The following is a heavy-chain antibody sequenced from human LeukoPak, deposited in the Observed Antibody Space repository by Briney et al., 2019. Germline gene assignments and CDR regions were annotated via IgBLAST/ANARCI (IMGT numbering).Heavy chain of an antibody. J-gene: IGHJ3*02. Sequence: ASVKVSCKASGYTFTGYFMHWVRQAPGQGLEWMGRIIPILGIANYAQKFQGRVTITADKSTSTAYMELSSLRSEDTAVYYCAGLYSSGNKGAFDIWGQGTMVTVSS. D-gene: IGHD6-19*01. CDR2: IIPILGIA. CDR3: AGLYSSGNKGAFDI. V-gene: IGHV1-69*02. CDR1: GYTFTGYF.